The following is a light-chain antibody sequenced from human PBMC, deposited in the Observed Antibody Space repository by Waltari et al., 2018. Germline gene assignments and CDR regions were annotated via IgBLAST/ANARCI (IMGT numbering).Light chain of an antibody. V-gene: IGLV2-14*03. CDR2: DVS. J-gene: IGLJ2*01. CDR3: SSYTSTNTLI. Sequence: QSALAQSASVSGSPGQSITLSCTGTGSDIGYYNFFSWYQQHPGKAPKLLIFDVSRWSSGVSHRFSGSKSGNTASLTISGLQAEDEADYYCSSYTSTNTLIFGGGTKVTVL. CDR1: GSDIGYYNF.